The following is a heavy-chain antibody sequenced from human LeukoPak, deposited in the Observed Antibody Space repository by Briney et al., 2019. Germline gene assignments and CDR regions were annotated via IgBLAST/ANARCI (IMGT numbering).Heavy chain of an antibody. CDR1: GITFSDYN. D-gene: IGHD3-10*01. CDR2: MSPDGNKK. V-gene: IGHV3-30-3*01. J-gene: IGHJ4*02. CDR3: ARDLIGRYTFDY. Sequence: GRSLILSCAASGITFSDYNMHWVRKPPGKGLDWVALMSPDGNKKYYADSLKGRFTIARDNTKNTVDLQLNSLRAEDTAVYYCARDLIGRYTFDYCGQGTLVTVSS.